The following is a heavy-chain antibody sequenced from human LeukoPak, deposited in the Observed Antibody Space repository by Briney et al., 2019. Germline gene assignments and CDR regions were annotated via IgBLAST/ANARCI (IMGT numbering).Heavy chain of an antibody. CDR1: GGSFSGYY. CDR2: INHSGST. D-gene: IGHD6-13*01. V-gene: IGHV4-34*01. CDR3: ARGFYSSSWCRFDY. J-gene: IGHJ4*02. Sequence: SETLSLTCAVYGGSFSGYYWSWIRQPPGKGLEWIGEINHSGSTNYNPSLKSPVTISVDTSKNQFSLKLSSVTAADTAVYYCARGFYSSSWCRFDYWGQGTLVTVS.